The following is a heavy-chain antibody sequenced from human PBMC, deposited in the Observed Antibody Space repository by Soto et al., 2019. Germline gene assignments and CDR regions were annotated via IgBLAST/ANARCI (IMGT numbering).Heavy chain of an antibody. CDR1: GFTFSSYG. J-gene: IGHJ4*02. D-gene: IGHD6-13*01. V-gene: IGHV3-33*01. CDR2: IWYDGSNK. Sequence: QVQLVESGGGVVQPGRSLRLSCAASGFTFSSYGMHWVRQAPGKGLEWVAVIWYDGSNKYYADSVKGRFTISRDNSKNTLYLQMNTLRDEDTAVYYCARGPAAGVDYWGQGTLVTVSS. CDR3: ARGPAAGVDY.